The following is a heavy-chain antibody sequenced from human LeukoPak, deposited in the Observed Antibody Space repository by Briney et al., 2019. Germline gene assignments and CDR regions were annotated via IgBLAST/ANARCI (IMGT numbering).Heavy chain of an antibody. CDR3: ARHLKYYYGAGSLGDFDY. CDR2: IYYSGST. V-gene: IGHV4-59*08. CDR1: GGSISSYY. J-gene: IGHJ4*02. D-gene: IGHD3-10*01. Sequence: SETLSLTCTVSGGSISSYYWSWIRQPPGKGLEWIGYIYYSGSTNYNPSLKSRVTISVDTSKNQFSLKLSSVTAADTAVYYCARHLKYYYGAGSLGDFDYWGQGTLVTVSS.